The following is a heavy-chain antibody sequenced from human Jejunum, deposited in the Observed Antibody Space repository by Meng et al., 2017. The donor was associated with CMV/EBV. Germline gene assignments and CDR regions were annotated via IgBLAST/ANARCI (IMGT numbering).Heavy chain of an antibody. J-gene: IGHJ6*02. CDR1: GGSITNYY. V-gene: IGHV4-59*01. D-gene: IGHD2-21*01. CDR3: ARDNVVHYYYGLDV. CDR2: IYYTGST. Sequence: SGGSITNYYWRWTRQTPGKGLEWIGYIYYTGSTNYNTSLKSRVTISVDTSKNQFSLKLSSVTAADTAVYYCARDNVVHYYYGLDVWGQGTTVTVSS.